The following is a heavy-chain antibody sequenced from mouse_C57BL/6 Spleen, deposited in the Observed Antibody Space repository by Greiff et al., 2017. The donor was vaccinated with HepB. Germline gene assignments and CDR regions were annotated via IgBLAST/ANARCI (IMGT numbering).Heavy chain of an antibody. Sequence: VQLQQSGPELVKPGASVKMSCKASGYTFTDYNMHWVKQSHGKSLEWIGYINPNNGGTSYNQKFKGKATLTVNKSSSTAYMELRSLTPEGSAVYYCARWAKSWFAYWGQGTLVTVSA. CDR1: GYTFTDYN. CDR2: INPNNGGT. J-gene: IGHJ3*01. V-gene: IGHV1-22*01. CDR3: ARWAKSWFAY.